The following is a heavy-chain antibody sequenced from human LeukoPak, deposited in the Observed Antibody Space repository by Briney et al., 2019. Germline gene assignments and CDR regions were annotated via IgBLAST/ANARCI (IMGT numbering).Heavy chain of an antibody. CDR2: ISSSGSSI. CDR1: GFTLSSYS. D-gene: IGHD1-7*01. J-gene: IGHJ4*02. Sequence: PGGSLRLSCAASGFTLSSYSMNWVRQAPGKGLEWIPYISSSGSSISFADSVKGRFTISRDNAKNSLNLQMNSLRAEDTAVYYCARDRLFGNLPDYWGQGTLVTVSS. V-gene: IGHV3-48*04. CDR3: ARDRLFGNLPDY.